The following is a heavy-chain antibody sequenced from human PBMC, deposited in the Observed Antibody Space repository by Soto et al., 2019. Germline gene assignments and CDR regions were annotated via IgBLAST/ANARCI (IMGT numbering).Heavy chain of an antibody. D-gene: IGHD3-22*01. CDR2: IIPILGIA. J-gene: IGHJ4*02. V-gene: IGHV1-69*02. CDR1: GGTFSIYT. CDR3: ASRYDSSDY. Sequence: QVQLVQSGAEVKKPGSSVKVSCKASGGTFSIYTISWVRQAPGQGLEWMGRIIPILGIANYAQKFQGRVTITAAKSTSTAYMELSSLRSEDTAVYYCASRYDSSDYWGQGTLVTVSS.